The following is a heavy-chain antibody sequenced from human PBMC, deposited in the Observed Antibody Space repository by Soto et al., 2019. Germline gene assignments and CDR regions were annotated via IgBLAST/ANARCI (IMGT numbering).Heavy chain of an antibody. CDR2: ISYDGSNK. CDR1: GFTFSSYG. J-gene: IGHJ6*03. V-gene: IGHV3-30*18. CDR3: AKLGHQGVPAGGYYYYYYMDV. D-gene: IGHD2-2*01. Sequence: QVQLVESGEGVVQPGRSLRLSCAASGFTFSSYGMHWVRQAPGKGLEWVAVISYDGSNKYYADSVKGRFTISRDNSKNTLYLQMNSLRAEDTAVYYCAKLGHQGVPAGGYYYYYYMDVWGKGTTVTVSS.